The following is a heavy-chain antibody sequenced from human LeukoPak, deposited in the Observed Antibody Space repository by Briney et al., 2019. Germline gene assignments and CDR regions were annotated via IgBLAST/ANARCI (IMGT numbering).Heavy chain of an antibody. J-gene: IGHJ6*02. D-gene: IGHD3-3*01. Sequence: SETLSLTCTVSGGSISSHYWSWIRQPPGKGLEWIGYIYYSGTTNYNPSLKSRVTISVDTSKNQFSLKLSSVTAADTAVYYCARGDPSGFWSGYLAGYYYYGMDVWGQGTTVTVSS. CDR2: IYYSGTT. CDR1: GGSISSHY. CDR3: ARGDPSGFWSGYLAGYYYYGMDV. V-gene: IGHV4-59*11.